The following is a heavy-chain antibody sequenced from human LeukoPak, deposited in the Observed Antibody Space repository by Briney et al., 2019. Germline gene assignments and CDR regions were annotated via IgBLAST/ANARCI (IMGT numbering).Heavy chain of an antibody. CDR3: AVDVDIVATAYYFDY. J-gene: IGHJ4*02. V-gene: IGHV1-2*02. CDR1: GYTFTGYY. CDR2: INPNSGGT. D-gene: IGHD5-12*01. Sequence: ASVKGSCKASGYTFTGYYMHWVRQAPGQGLEWMGWINPNSGGTNYAQKFQGRVTMTRDTSISTAYMELSRLRSDDTAVYYCAVDVDIVATAYYFDYWGQGTLVTVSS.